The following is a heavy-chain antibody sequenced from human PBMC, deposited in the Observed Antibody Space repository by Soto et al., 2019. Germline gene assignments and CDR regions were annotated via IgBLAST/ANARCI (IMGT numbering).Heavy chain of an antibody. CDR1: GFTFSDYY. J-gene: IGHJ4*02. Sequence: QVQLVESGGGLVKPGGSLRLSCAASGFTFSDYYMSWIRQAPGKGLEWVSYISSSSSYTNYADSVKGRFTISRDNAKKLLYPQMNSPSAEDTDGYYCARGGGNWPADYWGQRTRVTVSS. V-gene: IGHV3-11*05. D-gene: IGHD1-1*01. CDR2: ISSSSSYT. CDR3: ARGGGNWPADY.